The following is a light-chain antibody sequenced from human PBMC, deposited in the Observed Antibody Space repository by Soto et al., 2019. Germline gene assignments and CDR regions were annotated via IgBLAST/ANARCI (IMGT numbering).Light chain of an antibody. J-gene: IGLJ1*01. Sequence: QAVVTQPPSASGTPGRRVAISCSGASSNIGSTRANWYRQLPGSAPKLLIYSDNQRPSGVPDRFSGSKSGTSASLAISGLQSEDEADYYCAAWDNSLNGYVFGTGTKLTVL. CDR1: SSNIGSTR. CDR3: AAWDNSLNGYV. CDR2: SDN. V-gene: IGLV1-44*01.